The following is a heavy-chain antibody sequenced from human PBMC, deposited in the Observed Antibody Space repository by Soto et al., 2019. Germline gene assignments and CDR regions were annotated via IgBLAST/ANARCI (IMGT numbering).Heavy chain of an antibody. Sequence: EVQLVESGGGLVQPGRSLRLSCAASGFTFDDYAMHWVRQAPGKGLEWVSGISWNSGSIGYADYVKGRFTISRDNAKNSMYLQMNSLRAEDTALYYCAKGGYCSGGRCRYYYYYMDVWGKGTTVTVSS. D-gene: IGHD2-15*01. V-gene: IGHV3-9*01. CDR3: AKGGYCSGGRCRYYYYYMDV. CDR2: ISWNSGSI. J-gene: IGHJ6*03. CDR1: GFTFDDYA.